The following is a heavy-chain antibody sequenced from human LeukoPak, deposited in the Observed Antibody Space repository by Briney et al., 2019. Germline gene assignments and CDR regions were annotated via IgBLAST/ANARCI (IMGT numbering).Heavy chain of an antibody. Sequence: GGSLRLSCAASGFTFSSYSMNWVRQAPGKGLEWVSSISSSSSYIYYADSVKGRFTISRDNAKNSLYLQMNSLRAEDTAVYYCARDRSSQLGSFVAFDIWGQGTMVTVSS. J-gene: IGHJ3*02. CDR3: ARDRSSQLGSFVAFDI. V-gene: IGHV3-21*01. CDR1: GFTFSSYS. CDR2: ISSSSSYI. D-gene: IGHD1-1*01.